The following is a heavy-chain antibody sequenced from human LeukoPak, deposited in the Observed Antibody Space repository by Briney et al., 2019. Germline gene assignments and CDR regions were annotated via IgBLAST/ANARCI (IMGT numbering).Heavy chain of an antibody. V-gene: IGHV3-23*01. CDR2: IGDVGAPT. Sequence: GGSLRLSCAASEFVFTSYAMAWVRLAPGKGPEWVSSIGDVGAPTYYADSVKGRFTISRDNAKNSLFLQLTSLRAEDTGFYYCARGGYYYDAYDSVDYWGQGTLVTVSS. CDR3: ARGGYYYDAYDSVDY. CDR1: EFVFTSYA. J-gene: IGHJ4*02. D-gene: IGHD3-22*01.